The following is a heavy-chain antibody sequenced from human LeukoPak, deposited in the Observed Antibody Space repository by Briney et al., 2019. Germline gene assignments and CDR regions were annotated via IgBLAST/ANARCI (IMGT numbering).Heavy chain of an antibody. Sequence: GASVKVSCEASGYTFTSYDINWVRQATGQGLEWMGWMNPNSGNTGYAQKFQGRVTMTRNTSISTAYMELSSLRSEDTAVYYCARVRSSGYYYYFDYWGQGTLVTVSS. CDR3: ARVRSSGYYYYFDY. D-gene: IGHD3-22*01. CDR1: GYTFTSYD. V-gene: IGHV1-8*01. CDR2: MNPNSGNT. J-gene: IGHJ4*02.